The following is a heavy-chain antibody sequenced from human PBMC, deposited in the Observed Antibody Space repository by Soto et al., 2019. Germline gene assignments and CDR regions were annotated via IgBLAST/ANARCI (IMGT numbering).Heavy chain of an antibody. V-gene: IGHV4-4*02. CDR2: SHQSGGT. J-gene: IGHJ4*02. CDR1: GVSISSHDW. CDR3: ATRVSGRCY. D-gene: IGHD5-18*01. Sequence: QVQLQESGPGLVKPSGTLSLTCAVSGVSISSHDWWTWVRQPPGKGLEWIGESHQSGGTNYYSSRGSRVTISVDKSKNAFSLKLSSVPVADTVVYYCATRVSGRCYWGQGTLVTVSS.